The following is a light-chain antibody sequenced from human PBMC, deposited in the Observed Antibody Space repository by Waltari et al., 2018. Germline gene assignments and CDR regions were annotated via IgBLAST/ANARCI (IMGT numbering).Light chain of an antibody. CDR2: RNN. CDR3: AAWDDTVSGVV. V-gene: IGLV1-47*01. CDR1: DSNIGGNY. Sequence: QSVLTQSPSTSGAPGQTVTISCSGSDSNIGGNYVFWYQQLPGTAPRLLIYRNNQRPSGVPVRISGSKSGPTALLAISGLRSEDEADYYCAAWDDTVSGVVFGGGTKVTVL. J-gene: IGLJ3*02.